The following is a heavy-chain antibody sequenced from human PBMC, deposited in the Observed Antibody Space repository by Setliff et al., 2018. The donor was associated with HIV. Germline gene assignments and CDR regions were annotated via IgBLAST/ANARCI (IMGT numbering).Heavy chain of an antibody. V-gene: IGHV7-4-1*02. D-gene: IGHD1-26*01. Sequence: ASVKVSCKASGYTFTNYAINWVRQAPGQGLEWMGWINTQTGSPTYAQAFTGRFVFSRDNSKNTLYLQMNSLRGEDTAVYYCARELVGANPPYYYYGMDVWGQGTTVTVSS. J-gene: IGHJ6*02. CDR3: ARELVGANPPYYYYGMDV. CDR1: GYTFTNYA. CDR2: INTQTGSP.